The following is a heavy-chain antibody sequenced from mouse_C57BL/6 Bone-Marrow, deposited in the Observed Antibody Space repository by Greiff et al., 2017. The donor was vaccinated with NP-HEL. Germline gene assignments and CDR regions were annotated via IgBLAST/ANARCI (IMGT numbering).Heavy chain of an antibody. CDR1: GCTFTDYY. J-gene: IGHJ2*01. CDR2: INPYNGGT. CDR3: ARSRLCDY. Sequence: VQLQQSGPVLVKPGASVKMSCKASGCTFTDYYMNWVKQSHGKSLEWIGVINPYNGGTSYNQKFKGKATLTVDKSSSTAYMELNSLTSEDSAVYYCARSRLCDYWGQGTTLTVSS. D-gene: IGHD3-2*02. V-gene: IGHV1-19*01.